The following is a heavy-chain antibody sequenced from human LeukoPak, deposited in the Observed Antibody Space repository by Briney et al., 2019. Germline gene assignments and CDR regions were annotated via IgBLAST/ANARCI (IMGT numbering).Heavy chain of an antibody. J-gene: IGHJ4*02. D-gene: IGHD6-13*01. V-gene: IGHV3-23*01. CDR2: INSSGGNT. CDR3: AKGRIGYIPDY. CDR1: GFTFSSYA. Sequence: GGSLRLSCAASGFTFSSYAMTWVRQAPRKGLEWVSVINSSGGNTYYADSVRGRFSISRDNSKNTLYLQLNSLRVEDTAVYYCAKGRIGYIPDYWGQGTLVTVSS.